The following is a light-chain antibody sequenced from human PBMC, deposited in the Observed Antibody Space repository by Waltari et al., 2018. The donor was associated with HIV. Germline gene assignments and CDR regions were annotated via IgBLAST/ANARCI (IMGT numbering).Light chain of an antibody. J-gene: IGLJ3*02. CDR3: GTWDRSLGGGV. V-gene: IGLV1-51*01. CDR2: DND. CDR1: SSNIGTDY. Sequence: QSVLTQPPSVSAAPGQKVAISCSVSSSNIGTDYVSWYQHVPGSAPKLLLYDNDKRPSGAPDRFSGSKSGTSATLDITGLQTGDGADYYCGTWDRSLGGGVFGGGTKLTVL.